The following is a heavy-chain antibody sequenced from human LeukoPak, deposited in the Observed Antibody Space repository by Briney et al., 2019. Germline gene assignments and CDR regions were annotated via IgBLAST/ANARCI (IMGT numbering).Heavy chain of an antibody. V-gene: IGHV1-18*01. D-gene: IGHD2-2*01. CDR3: ARDSPLRDIVVVPAAIEFYFDY. J-gene: IGHJ4*02. CDR2: ISAYNGNT. CDR1: GYTFTSYG. Sequence: ASVKVSCKASGYTFTSYGISWVRQAPGQGLEWMGWISAYNGNTNYAQKLQGRVTMTTDTSTSTAYMELRSLRSDDTAVYYCARDSPLRDIVVVPAAIEFYFDYWGQGTLVTVSS.